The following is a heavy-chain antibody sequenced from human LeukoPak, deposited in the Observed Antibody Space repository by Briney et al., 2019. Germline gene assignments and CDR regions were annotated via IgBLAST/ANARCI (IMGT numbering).Heavy chain of an antibody. J-gene: IGHJ4*02. V-gene: IGHV4-4*02. CDR2: IYHSGNT. D-gene: IGHD3-10*01. CDR3: AREAIFPSGSYSLDY. CDR1: GGSISTTSW. Sequence: SGTLSLTCAVSGGSISTTSWWSWVRQPPGKGLEWIGEIYHSGNTNYNPSLKSRVTMSLDKSKSQFSLKLNSVTAADTAIYYCAREAIFPSGSYSLDYWGQGTLVTVSS.